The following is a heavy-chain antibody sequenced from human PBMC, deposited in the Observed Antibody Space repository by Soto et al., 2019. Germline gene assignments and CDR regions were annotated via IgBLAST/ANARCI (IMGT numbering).Heavy chain of an antibody. D-gene: IGHD6-19*01. CDR1: GYYIRSGSY. J-gene: IGHJ4*01. CDR2: IYHGGTT. CDR3: ARVHVMVVAGSTFDY. V-gene: IGHV4-38-2*02. Sequence: SETLSLTCTVSGYYIRSGSYWAWIRQPPGKGPEWIESIYHGGTTFYNPSLKSRITISVDTSNNQFSLKLTSVTAADTAVYYCARVHVMVVAGSTFDYWGHGTLFTVSS.